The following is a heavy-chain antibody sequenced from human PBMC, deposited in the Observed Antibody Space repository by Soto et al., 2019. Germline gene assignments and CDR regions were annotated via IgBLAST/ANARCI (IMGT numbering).Heavy chain of an antibody. Sequence: SVKVSCKASGGTFSSYAISWVRQAPGQGLEWMGGIIPIFGTANYAQKFRGRVTITADKSTSTAYMELSSLRSEDTAVYYCARVGVGATPGIDYWGQGTLVTVSS. V-gene: IGHV1-69*06. J-gene: IGHJ4*02. CDR1: GGTFSSYA. CDR3: ARVGVGATPGIDY. D-gene: IGHD1-26*01. CDR2: IIPIFGTA.